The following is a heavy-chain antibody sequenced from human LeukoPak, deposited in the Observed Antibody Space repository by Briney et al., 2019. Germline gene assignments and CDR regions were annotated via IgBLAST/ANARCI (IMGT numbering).Heavy chain of an antibody. V-gene: IGHV3-21*01. CDR1: GFTFSGYA. CDR2: ISSGSSAI. J-gene: IGHJ4*02. Sequence: GGSLRLSCAASGFTFSGYAMHWVRQAPGKGLEWVSIISSGSSAIFSADALKGRFTISRDDAKNLLYLDMNSLRAEDTAVYYCARGHTAVTRHFDFWGQGTLVTVSS. CDR3: ARGHTAVTRHFDF. D-gene: IGHD4-17*01.